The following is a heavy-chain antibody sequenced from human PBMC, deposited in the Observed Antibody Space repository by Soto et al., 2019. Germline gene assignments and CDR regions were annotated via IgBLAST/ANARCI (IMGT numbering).Heavy chain of an antibody. D-gene: IGHD2-2*01. CDR2: INAGNGNT. CDR3: ASSYSSPMRSSQEFDP. Sequence: QVQLVQSGAEVKKPGASVKVSCKASGYTFTSYAMHWVRQAPGQRLEWMGWINAGNGNTKYSQKFQGRVTITRDTSASTAYMELSSLRSEDTAVYYCASSYSSPMRSSQEFDPWGQGTLVTVSS. CDR1: GYTFTSYA. V-gene: IGHV1-3*01. J-gene: IGHJ5*02.